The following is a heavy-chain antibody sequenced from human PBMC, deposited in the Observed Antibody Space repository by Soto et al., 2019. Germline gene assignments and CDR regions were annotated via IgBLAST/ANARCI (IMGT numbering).Heavy chain of an antibody. D-gene: IGHD6-19*01. CDR2: MNPSSGKT. V-gene: IGHV1-8*01. CDR3: LTWGRDGWYTGFF. Sequence: QVQLVQSGAEVKTPGASVKVSCKASGYTFTDYDINWVRQAPGQGLEWVGRMNPSSGKTDYAQNVQARVTMTRDTSISTAYLELSNLGYEDTAVFSCLTWGRDGWYTGFFWGQGTLVTVAS. J-gene: IGHJ4*02. CDR1: GYTFTDYD.